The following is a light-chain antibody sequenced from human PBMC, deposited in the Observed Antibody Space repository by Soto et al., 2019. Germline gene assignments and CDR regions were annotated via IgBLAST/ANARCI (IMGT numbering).Light chain of an antibody. CDR1: QSVSNY. Sequence: EIVLTQSPAPLSLSPGERATLSCRASQSVSNYLAWFQQKPGQAPRLLIYDASNRATGIPARFSGSGSGTDFTRTISSLEPEDFAVYYCQQRSSWPLLTLGGATQVEI. V-gene: IGKV3-11*01. CDR2: DAS. J-gene: IGKJ4*01. CDR3: QQRSSWPLLT.